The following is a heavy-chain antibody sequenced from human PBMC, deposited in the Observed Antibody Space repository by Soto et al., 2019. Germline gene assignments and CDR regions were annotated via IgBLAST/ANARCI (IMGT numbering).Heavy chain of an antibody. CDR3: ASSRVVTRGYYYYGMDV. J-gene: IGHJ6*02. D-gene: IGHD2-21*02. Sequence: SVKVSCKASGGTFSNYAISWVRQAPGQGLEWMGGIIPIFGTANYAQKFQGRVTITADESTSTAYMELSSLRSEDTAVYYCASSRVVTRGYYYYGMDVWGQGTTVTVSS. CDR2: IIPIFGTA. CDR1: GGTFSNYA. V-gene: IGHV1-69*13.